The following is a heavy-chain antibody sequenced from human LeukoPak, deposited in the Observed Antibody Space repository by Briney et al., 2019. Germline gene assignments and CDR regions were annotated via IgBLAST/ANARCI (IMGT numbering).Heavy chain of an antibody. D-gene: IGHD5-18*01. V-gene: IGHV4-59*01. J-gene: IGHJ4*02. CDR3: ARAGSYGYY. CDR1: GDSISGYY. Sequence: SETLTLTCTVSGDSISGYYWRWIRQPPGKGLEWIGNVYYSGGTKYNPSLKSRLTISVDTSTNQFSLKLSSVIAAHTAVYYCARAGSYGYYWGQGTLVTVSS. CDR2: VYYSGGT.